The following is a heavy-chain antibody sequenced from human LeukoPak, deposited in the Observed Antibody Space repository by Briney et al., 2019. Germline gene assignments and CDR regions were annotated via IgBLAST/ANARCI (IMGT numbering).Heavy chain of an antibody. CDR1: GYTFTGYY. V-gene: IGHV1-2*04. J-gene: IGHJ5*02. Sequence: ASVGVSCKASGYTFTGYYMHWVRQAPGQGLEWMGGINPNSGGTNYAQKFQGWVTMTRDTSISTAYMELSRLRSDDTAVYYCARAPPSYGDFPRSWFDPWGQGTLVTVSS. D-gene: IGHD4-17*01. CDR3: ARAPPSYGDFPRSWFDP. CDR2: INPNSGGT.